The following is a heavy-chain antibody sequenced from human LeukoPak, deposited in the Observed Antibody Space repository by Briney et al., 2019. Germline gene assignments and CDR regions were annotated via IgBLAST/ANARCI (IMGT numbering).Heavy chain of an antibody. V-gene: IGHV3-23*01. CDR1: KFTFSSFA. CDR3: AKDQRGLLGGNAFDI. D-gene: IGHD2-15*01. J-gene: IGHJ3*02. Sequence: GGSLNLSWAASKFTFSSFAMSWVRQAPGKGREWFQTIRGSGGSTYYADSVKGRFTISRDNSKNTLYLQMNSLRAEDTAVYYCAKDQRGLLGGNAFDIWGQGTMVTVSS. CDR2: IRGSGGST.